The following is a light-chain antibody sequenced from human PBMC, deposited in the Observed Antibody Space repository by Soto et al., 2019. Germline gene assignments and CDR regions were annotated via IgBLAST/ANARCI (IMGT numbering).Light chain of an antibody. J-gene: IGKJ1*01. CDR3: MQALQTRT. V-gene: IGKV2-28*01. Sequence: DIVLTQSPLSLPVTPGEPASISCRSSQSLLHSNGYNYLDWYLQKPGQSPQLLIYLGSNRASGVPDRFSGRGSGTDFTLKISRVEAEDVGVYYCMQALQTRTFGQGTKVDIK. CDR2: LGS. CDR1: QSLLHSNGYNY.